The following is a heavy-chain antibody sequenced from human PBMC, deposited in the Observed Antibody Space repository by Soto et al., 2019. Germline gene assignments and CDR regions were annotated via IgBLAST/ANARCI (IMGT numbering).Heavy chain of an antibody. Sequence: ASVKVSCKASGNTVPNYAIHWVRQAPGQGLEWMGIINPSSGSTSYAQKFQGRVTMTRDTSTSTVYMELSSLRSEDTAVYYCARDRYYYDSSGYYFAYWGQGTLVTVSS. CDR2: INPSSGST. CDR3: ARDRYYYDSSGYYFAY. V-gene: IGHV1-46*01. D-gene: IGHD3-22*01. J-gene: IGHJ4*02. CDR1: GNTVPNYA.